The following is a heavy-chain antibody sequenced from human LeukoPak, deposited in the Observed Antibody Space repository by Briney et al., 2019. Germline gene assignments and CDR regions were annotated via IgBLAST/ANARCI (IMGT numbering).Heavy chain of an antibody. D-gene: IGHD3-10*01. J-gene: IGHJ4*02. CDR1: DGSFSGYY. CDR3: ARGRRVLLWFGSPIFDY. V-gene: IGHV4-34*01. CDR2: INHSGST. Sequence: SETLSLTCAVYDGSFSGYYWSWIRQPPGKGLEWIGEINHSGSTNYNPSLKSRVTISVDTSKNQFSLKLSSVTAADTAVYYCARGRRVLLWFGSPIFDYWGQGTLVTVSS.